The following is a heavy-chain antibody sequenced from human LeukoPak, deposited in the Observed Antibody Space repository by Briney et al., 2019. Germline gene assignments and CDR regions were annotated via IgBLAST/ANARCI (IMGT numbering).Heavy chain of an antibody. Sequence: EASVKVSCKASGGTFSSYAISWVRQAPGQGLEWMGRIIPILGIANYAQKFQGRVTITADKSTSTAYMELSSLRSEDTAVYYCARSSRRPGDYDYWGQGTLVTVSS. D-gene: IGHD4-17*01. J-gene: IGHJ4*02. CDR2: IIPILGIA. CDR3: ARSSRRPGDYDY. V-gene: IGHV1-69*04. CDR1: GGTFSSYA.